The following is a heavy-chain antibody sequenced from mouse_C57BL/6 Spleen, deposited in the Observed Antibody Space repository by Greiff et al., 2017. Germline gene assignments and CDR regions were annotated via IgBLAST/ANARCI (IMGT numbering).Heavy chain of an antibody. CDR1: GFTFSDYY. J-gene: IGHJ4*01. CDR3: ARNYGSSLYAMDY. CDR2: INYDGSST. D-gene: IGHD1-1*01. V-gene: IGHV5-16*01. Sequence: EVQLVESEGGLVQPGSSMKLSCTASGFTFSDYYMAWVRQVPEKGLEWVANINYDGSSTYYLDSLKSRFIISRDNAKNILYLQMSSLKSEDTATYYCARNYGSSLYAMDYWGQGTSVTVSS.